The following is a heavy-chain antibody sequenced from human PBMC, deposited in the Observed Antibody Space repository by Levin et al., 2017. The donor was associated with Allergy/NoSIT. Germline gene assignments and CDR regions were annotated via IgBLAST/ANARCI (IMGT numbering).Heavy chain of an antibody. Sequence: SETLSLTCTVSGGSISSSDYYWGWIRQTPGKGLEWIGSTYYSGTTNYKPSLKSRLTISVDTSKNQFSLRLGSVTATDTAVYYCARLGYYYEASGYNIDYWGQGTLVTVSS. D-gene: IGHD3-22*01. J-gene: IGHJ4*02. V-gene: IGHV4-39*01. CDR1: GGSISSSDYY. CDR3: ARLGYYYEASGYNIDY. CDR2: TYYSGTT.